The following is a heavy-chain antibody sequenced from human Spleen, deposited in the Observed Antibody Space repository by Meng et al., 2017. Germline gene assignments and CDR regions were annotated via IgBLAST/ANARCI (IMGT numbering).Heavy chain of an antibody. J-gene: IGHJ4*02. CDR2: IYPGDSDT. V-gene: IGHV5-51*01. Sequence: KVSCKASGYSFTSYWIGWVRQMPGKGLEWLGIIYPGDSDTRYSPSFQGQVTISADKSISTAYLQWSSLKASDTAMYYCARQSVHGPSIELDYWGQGTLVTVSS. CDR3: ARQSVHGPSIELDY. D-gene: IGHD1-1*01. CDR1: GYSFTSYW.